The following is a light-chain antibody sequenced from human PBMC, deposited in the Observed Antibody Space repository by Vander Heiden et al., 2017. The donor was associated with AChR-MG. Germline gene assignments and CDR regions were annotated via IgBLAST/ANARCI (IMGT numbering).Light chain of an antibody. V-gene: IGKV1-13*02. CDR1: QDISSA. CDR2: DAS. Sequence: AIQMTQSPSSLSASVGDRVTITCRASQDISSALIWYQQKPGKVPKVLIYDASSLVSGVPSRFSGSGSGTEFTLTISSLQPEDFATYHCQQSSSYPLTFGGGTKLEIK. J-gene: IGKJ4*01. CDR3: QQSSSYPLT.